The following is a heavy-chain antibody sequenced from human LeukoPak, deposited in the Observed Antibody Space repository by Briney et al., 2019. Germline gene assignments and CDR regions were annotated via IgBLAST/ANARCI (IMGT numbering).Heavy chain of an antibody. D-gene: IGHD6-13*01. CDR2: IYYSGST. J-gene: IGHJ4*02. CDR1: GGSISSSSYY. V-gene: IGHV4-39*01. Sequence: PSETLSLTCTVSGGSISSSSYYWGWIRQPPGKGLEWIGSIYYSGSTYYNPSLKSRVTISVDTSKNQFSLKLSSVTAADTAVYYCASLIAAAVYFDYWGQGTLVTVSS. CDR3: ASLIAAAVYFDY.